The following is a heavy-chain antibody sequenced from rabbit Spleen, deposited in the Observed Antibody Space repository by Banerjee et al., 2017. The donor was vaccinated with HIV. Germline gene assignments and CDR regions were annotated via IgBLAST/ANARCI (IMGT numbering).Heavy chain of an antibody. J-gene: IGHJ6*01. Sequence: QEQLVESGGGLVQPGGSLKLSFKASGFSFSSSYWICWVRQAPGKGLEWISCIAGSSSGFTYSATWAKGRFTCSKTSSTTVTLQMTSLTVADTATYFCARDTGTSFSSYGMDLWGQGTLVTVS. D-gene: IGHD7-1*01. V-gene: IGHV1S45*01. CDR2: IAGSSSGFT. CDR1: GFSFSSSYW. CDR3: ARDTGTSFSSYGMDL.